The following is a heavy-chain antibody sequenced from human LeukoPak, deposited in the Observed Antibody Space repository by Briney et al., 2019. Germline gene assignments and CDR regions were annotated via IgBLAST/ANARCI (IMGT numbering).Heavy chain of an antibody. J-gene: IGHJ4*02. CDR2: INHSGST. Sequence: SETLSLTCAVYGGSFSGYYWSWIRQPPGKGLEWIGEINHSGSTNYNPSLKSRVTISVDTSENQFSLKLSSVTAADTAVYYCARESGHDYGDEYYFDYWGQGTLVTVSS. D-gene: IGHD4-17*01. CDR3: ARESGHDYGDEYYFDY. CDR1: GGSFSGYY. V-gene: IGHV4-34*01.